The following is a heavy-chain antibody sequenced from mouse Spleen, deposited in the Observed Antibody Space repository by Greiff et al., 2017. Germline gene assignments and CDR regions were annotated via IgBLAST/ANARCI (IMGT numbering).Heavy chain of an antibody. CDR2: ISSGGSYT. D-gene: IGHD1-1*01. J-gene: IGHJ1*01. V-gene: IGHV5-6-4*01. CDR1: GFTFSSYT. CDR3: TITTVVGYWYFDV. Sequence: EVKLVESGGGLVKPGGSLKLSCAASGFTFSSYTMSWVRQTPEKRLEWVATISSGGSYTYYPDSVKGRFTISRDNAKNTLYLQMSSLKSEDTAMYYCTITTVVGYWYFDVWGAGTTVTVSS.